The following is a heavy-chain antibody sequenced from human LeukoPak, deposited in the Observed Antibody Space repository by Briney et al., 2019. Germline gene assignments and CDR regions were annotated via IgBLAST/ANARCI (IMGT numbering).Heavy chain of an antibody. J-gene: IGHJ6*02. CDR3: AKGAVTYYHYYGMDV. CDR2: ISYDGSGK. CDR1: GFTFSNFG. Sequence: TGGSLRLSCAASGFTFSNFGIYWVRQAPGKGLEWVAVISYDGSGKYYGDSVKGRFTISRDNSKNTLYLQMNSLRAENTAVYYCAKGAVTYYHYYGMDVWGQGTTVAVS. D-gene: IGHD4-17*01. V-gene: IGHV3-30*18.